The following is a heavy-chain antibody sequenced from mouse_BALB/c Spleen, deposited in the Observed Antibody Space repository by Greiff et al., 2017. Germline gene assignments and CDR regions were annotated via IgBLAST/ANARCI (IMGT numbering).Heavy chain of an antibody. V-gene: IGHV1-7*01. CDR3: ARGYYRYGGYFDY. CDR2: INPSTGYT. J-gene: IGHJ2*01. D-gene: IGHD2-14*01. Sequence: VQLQQSGAELAKPGASVKMSCKASGYTFTSYWMHWVKQRPGQGLEWIGYINPSTGYTEYNQKFKDKATLTADKSSSTAYMQLSSLTSEDSAVYYCARGYYRYGGYFDYWGQGTTLTVSS. CDR1: GYTFTSYW.